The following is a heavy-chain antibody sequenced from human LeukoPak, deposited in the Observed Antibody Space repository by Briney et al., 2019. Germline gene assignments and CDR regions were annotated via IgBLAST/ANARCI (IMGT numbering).Heavy chain of an antibody. CDR3: ARAYSSGRNWFDP. Sequence: SETLSLTCAVYGGSFSGYCWSWIRQPPGKGLEWIREINHSGSTNYNPSLKSRVTISVDTSKNQFSLKLSSVTAADTAVYYCARAYSSGRNWFDPWGQGTLVTVSS. V-gene: IGHV4-34*01. D-gene: IGHD6-19*01. CDR1: GGSFSGYC. J-gene: IGHJ5*02. CDR2: INHSGST.